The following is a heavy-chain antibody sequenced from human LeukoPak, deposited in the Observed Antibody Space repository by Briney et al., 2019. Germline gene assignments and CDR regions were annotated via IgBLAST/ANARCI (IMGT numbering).Heavy chain of an antibody. J-gene: IGHJ4*02. CDR1: GYTFTGYY. V-gene: IGHV1-2*02. Sequence: PGASVKVSCKASGYTFTGYYMHWVRQAPGQGLEWMGWINPNSGGTNYAQKFQGRVTMTRDTSISTAYMELSRLRSDDTAVYYCARDEARSSWYRNDYFDYWGQGTLVTVSS. CDR3: ARDEARSSWYRNDYFDY. CDR2: INPNSGGT. D-gene: IGHD6-13*01.